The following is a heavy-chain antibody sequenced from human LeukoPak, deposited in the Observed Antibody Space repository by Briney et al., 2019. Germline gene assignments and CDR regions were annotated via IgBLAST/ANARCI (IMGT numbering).Heavy chain of an antibody. CDR3: ARAVASNWFDP. CDR2: IKHDGNEK. D-gene: IGHD2-15*01. V-gene: IGHV3-7*04. J-gene: IGHJ5*02. Sequence: GGSLRLSCAASGFTFSNYWTSWVRQAPGKGLEWVANIKHDGNEKYYVDSVKGRFTISRDNAKNSLFLHMNSLRAEDTAVYYCARAVASNWFDPWGQGTLVTVSS. CDR1: GFTFSNYW.